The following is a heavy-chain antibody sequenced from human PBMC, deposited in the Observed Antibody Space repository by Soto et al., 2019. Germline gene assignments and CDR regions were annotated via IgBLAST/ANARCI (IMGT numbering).Heavy chain of an antibody. Sequence: RASVKVSCKASGYTFTGYYMHWVRQAPGQGLEWMGWINPNSGGTNYAQKFQGRVTMTRDTSISTAYMELSRLRSDDTAVYYCARGSSIAPTSGMDVWGQGTTVTVSS. J-gene: IGHJ6*02. CDR3: ARGSSIAPTSGMDV. CDR1: GYTFTGYY. V-gene: IGHV1-2*02. D-gene: IGHD6-6*01. CDR2: INPNSGGT.